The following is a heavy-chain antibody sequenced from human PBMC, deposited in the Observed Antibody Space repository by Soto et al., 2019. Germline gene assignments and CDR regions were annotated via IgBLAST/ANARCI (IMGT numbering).Heavy chain of an antibody. V-gene: IGHV4-34*01. CDR2: INHSGST. CDR1: GGSFSGYY. Sequence: PSETLSLTCAVYGGSFSGYYWSWIRQPPGKGLEWIGEINHSGSTNYNPSLKSRVTISVDTSKNQFSLKLSSVTAADTAVYYCARGLSYYDFWRGYLGCWFDPWGQGTLVTVSS. J-gene: IGHJ5*02. D-gene: IGHD3-3*01. CDR3: ARGLSYYDFWRGYLGCWFDP.